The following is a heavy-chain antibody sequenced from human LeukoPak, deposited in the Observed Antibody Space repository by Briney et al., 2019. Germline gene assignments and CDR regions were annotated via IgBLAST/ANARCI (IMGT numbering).Heavy chain of an antibody. Sequence: SGGSLRLSCAPSGFTLSTYSMNWVRQAPGGGLEWVSSISSSSSYIYYADSVKGRFTISRDNAKNSLYLQMNSLRAEDTAVYYCARAQLLGYCSGGSCQFYFDYWGQGTLVTVSS. J-gene: IGHJ4*02. D-gene: IGHD2-15*01. CDR1: GFTLSTYS. CDR2: ISSSSSYI. V-gene: IGHV3-21*04. CDR3: ARAQLLGYCSGGSCQFYFDY.